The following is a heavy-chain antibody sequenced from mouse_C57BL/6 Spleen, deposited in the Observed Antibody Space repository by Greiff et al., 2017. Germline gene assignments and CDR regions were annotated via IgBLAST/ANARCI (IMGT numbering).Heavy chain of an antibody. Sequence: DVHLVESGGDLVKPGGSLKLSCAASGFTFSSYGMSWVRQTPDKRLEWVATISSGGSYTYYPDSVTGRFTISRDNAKNTLYLQMSSLKSEDTAMYYCASNYGSSPVDYWGQGTTLTVSS. CDR2: ISSGGSYT. CDR1: GFTFSSYG. J-gene: IGHJ2*01. D-gene: IGHD1-1*01. CDR3: ASNYGSSPVDY. V-gene: IGHV5-6*01.